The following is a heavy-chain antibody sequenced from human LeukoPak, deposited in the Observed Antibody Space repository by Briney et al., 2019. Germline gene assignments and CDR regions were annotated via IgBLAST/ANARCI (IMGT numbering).Heavy chain of an antibody. CDR1: GFTFSSYW. CDR3: ASGGTMVRGVIFY. D-gene: IGHD3-10*01. CDR2: INSDGSST. V-gene: IGHV3-74*01. J-gene: IGHJ4*02. Sequence: GGSLRLSCAASGFTFSSYWMHWVRQAPGKGLVWVSRINSDGSSTIYADSVKGRFTISRDNAKNTLYLQMNSLRAEDTAVYYCASGGTMVRGVIFYWGQGTLVTVSS.